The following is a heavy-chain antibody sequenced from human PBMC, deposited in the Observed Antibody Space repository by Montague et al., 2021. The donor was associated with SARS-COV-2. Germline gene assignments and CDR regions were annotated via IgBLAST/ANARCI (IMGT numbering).Heavy chain of an antibody. CDR2: IGTAGDT. D-gene: IGHD5-18*01. Sequence: SLRLSCAASGFTFSSYDMHWVRQATGKGLEWVSAIGTAGDTYYPGSVKGRFTISRENAKNSLYLQMNSLRAGDTAVYYCARGSRGFRGYSYGYGLGWSDPWGQGTLVTVSS. V-gene: IGHV3-13*04. CDR1: GFTFSSYD. CDR3: ARGSRGFRGYSYGYGLGWSDP. J-gene: IGHJ5*02.